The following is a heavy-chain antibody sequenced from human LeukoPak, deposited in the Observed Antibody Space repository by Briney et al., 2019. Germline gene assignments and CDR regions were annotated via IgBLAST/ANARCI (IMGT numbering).Heavy chain of an antibody. D-gene: IGHD3/OR15-3a*01. V-gene: IGHV4-59*11. CDR3: ARLGLREDYWYFDL. CDR1: GASITRRY. J-gene: IGHJ2*01. Sequence: SETLSLTCTVSGASITRRYWSWIRQPPGKGLEWIGYINYSGNTNYNPSLKSRVTISVDTSKNQFSLKLSSVTAADTAVYYCARLGLREDYWYFDLWGRGTLVTVSS. CDR2: INYSGNT.